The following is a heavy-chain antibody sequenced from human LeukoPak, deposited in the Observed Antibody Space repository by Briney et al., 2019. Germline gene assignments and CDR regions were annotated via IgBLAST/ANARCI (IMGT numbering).Heavy chain of an antibody. V-gene: IGHV1-2*02. CDR1: RYTFTGYY. Sequence: ASVKVSCKASRYTFTGYYMHWVRQAPGQGLEWMGWINPNSGGTNYAQKFQGRVTMTRDTSISTAYMELSRLRSDDTAVYYCARDGYDILTGYYFDYWGQGTLVTVSS. CDR2: INPNSGGT. D-gene: IGHD3-9*01. J-gene: IGHJ4*02. CDR3: ARDGYDILTGYYFDY.